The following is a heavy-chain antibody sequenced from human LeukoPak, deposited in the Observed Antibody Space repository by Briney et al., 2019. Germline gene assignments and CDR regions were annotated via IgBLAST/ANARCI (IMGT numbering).Heavy chain of an antibody. V-gene: IGHV3-30*02. D-gene: IGHD2-15*01. J-gene: IGHJ4*02. CDR2: IRYDGTRE. Sequence: GGSRRRSCGASGFTFNKYGMLWVRQAPGKGLDGVAFIRYDGTREYYADSVKGRFTISRDNSKNTLFLQMNSLRAEDTAVYYCARGTLDIVVVVAVYYFDYWGQGTLVTVSS. CDR1: GFTFNKYG. CDR3: ARGTLDIVVVVAVYYFDY.